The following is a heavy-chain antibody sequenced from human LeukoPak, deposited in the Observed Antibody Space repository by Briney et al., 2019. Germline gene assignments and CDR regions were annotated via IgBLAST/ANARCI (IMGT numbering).Heavy chain of an antibody. CDR2: FDPEDGET. J-gene: IGHJ6*02. CDR1: GYTLTELS. V-gene: IGHV1-24*01. CDR3: ATALDPGYYYGMDV. D-gene: IGHD1-1*01. Sequence: GASVTVSCTVSGYTLTELSMHWVRQAPGKGLEWMGGFDPEDGETIYAQKFQGRVTMTEDTSTDTAYMELSSLRSEDTAVYYCATALDPGYYYGMDVWGQGTTVTVSS.